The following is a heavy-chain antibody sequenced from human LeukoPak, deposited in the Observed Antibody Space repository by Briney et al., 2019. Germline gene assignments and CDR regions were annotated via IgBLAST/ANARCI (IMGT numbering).Heavy chain of an antibody. CDR2: ISGDGGRT. CDR1: GFTFDDYA. V-gene: IGHV3-43*02. CDR3: AKDHIAVATTWSLYYFDY. J-gene: IGHJ4*02. Sequence: PGGYLRLSCAASGFTFDDYAMHWVRQAPGRELEWVSLISGDGGRTSYADSVKGRFSISRDNSKNSLHLQMNSLRTEDTALYYCAKDHIAVATTWSLYYFDYWGQGVLVTVSS. D-gene: IGHD6-19*01.